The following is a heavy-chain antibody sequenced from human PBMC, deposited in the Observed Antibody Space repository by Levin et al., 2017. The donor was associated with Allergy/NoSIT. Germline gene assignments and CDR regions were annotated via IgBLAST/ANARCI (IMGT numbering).Heavy chain of an antibody. CDR3: AKDEAAEGYFDS. Sequence: PGGSLRLSCAASGFIFRKSAMSWVRQAPGKGLEWVSSISDSGISTYYADSVKGRFTVSRDNSKNTIYLQMNSLRADDAAVYYCAKDEAAEGYFDSWGQGTLVTVSS. CDR1: GFIFRKSA. J-gene: IGHJ4*02. CDR2: ISDSGIST. D-gene: IGHD6-13*01. V-gene: IGHV3-23*01.